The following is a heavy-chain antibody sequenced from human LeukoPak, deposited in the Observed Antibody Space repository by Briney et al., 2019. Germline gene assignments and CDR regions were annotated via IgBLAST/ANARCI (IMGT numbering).Heavy chain of an antibody. CDR2: VYHSGST. CDR3: ATRSYGDYEP. Sequence: SGTLSLTRTVSGGSISGTNWWSWVRQPPGKGLEWIGEVYHSGSTNYNPSLKSRVTMSVDKSKNHFSLKLSSVTAADTAVYYCATRSYGDYEPWGQGTLVTVSS. D-gene: IGHD4-17*01. V-gene: IGHV4-4*02. J-gene: IGHJ5*02. CDR1: GGSISGTNW.